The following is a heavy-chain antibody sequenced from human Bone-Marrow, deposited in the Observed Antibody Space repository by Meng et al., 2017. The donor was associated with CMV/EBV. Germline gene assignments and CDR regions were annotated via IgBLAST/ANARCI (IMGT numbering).Heavy chain of an antibody. V-gene: IGHV4-38-2*02. CDR2: IYHSGST. Sequence: SETLSLTCTVSGYSISSGYYWGWIRQPPGKGLEWIGSIYHSGSTYYNPSLKSRVTISVDTSKNQFSLKLSSVTAADMAVYYCARVPAFWGNSGYLWGQGTLVTVSS. D-gene: IGHD5-12*01. J-gene: IGHJ4*02. CDR1: GYSISSGYY. CDR3: ARVPAFWGNSGYL.